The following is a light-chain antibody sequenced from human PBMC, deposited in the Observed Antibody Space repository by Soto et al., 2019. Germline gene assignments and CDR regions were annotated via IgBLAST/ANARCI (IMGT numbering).Light chain of an antibody. CDR3: QQYMNWPT. CDR2: GAS. J-gene: IGKJ5*01. Sequence: EVMLSQSPATLSLSQGERATLSCRASHSVRSDLAWYQQKPGQSPRLLIFGASTRVAGIPARFSGSGSGTEFSLTISSLQSEDFAVYYCQQYMNWPTFGQGTLLEVK. CDR1: HSVRSD. V-gene: IGKV3-15*01.